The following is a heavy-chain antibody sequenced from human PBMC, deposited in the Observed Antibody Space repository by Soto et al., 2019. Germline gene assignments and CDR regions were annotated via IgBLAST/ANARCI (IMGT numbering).Heavy chain of an antibody. V-gene: IGHV3-23*01. CDR3: YGGTVTSLDY. CDR1: GFAFNNYA. Sequence: EVQLLESGGGLVQPGGSLRLSCAAAGFAFNNYAMSWVRQAPGKGLEWVSAISATGGSTDYADSVKGRFTVSRDNSKSALYRQMNSLRAEDTAVYDCYGGTVTSLDYWGQGTLVTVSS. J-gene: IGHJ4*02. CDR2: ISATGGST. D-gene: IGHD4-17*01.